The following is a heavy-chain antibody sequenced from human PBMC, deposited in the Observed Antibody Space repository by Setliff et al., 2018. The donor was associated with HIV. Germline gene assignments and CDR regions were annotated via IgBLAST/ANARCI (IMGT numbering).Heavy chain of an antibody. J-gene: IGHJ4*02. V-gene: IGHV4-4*08. CDR3: ARAATVTTFDY. CDR2: IYTSGST. Sequence: PSETLSLTCTVSGGSISSYYWSWIRQPPRKGLEWIGYIYTSGSTNYNPSLKSRVTISVDTSKNQFSLKLSPVSAADTAVYYCARAATVTTFDYWGQGTLVTVSS. CDR1: GGSISSYY. D-gene: IGHD4-4*01.